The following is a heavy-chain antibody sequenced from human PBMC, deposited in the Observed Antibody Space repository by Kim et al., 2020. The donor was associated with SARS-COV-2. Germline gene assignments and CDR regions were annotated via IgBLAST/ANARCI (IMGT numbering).Heavy chain of an antibody. Sequence: GGSLRLSCAASGFTFSSYGMHWVRQAPGKGLEWVAVISYDGSNKYYADSVKGRFTISRDNSKNTLYLQMNSLRAEDTAVYYCARGPYSSSWYGMDVWGQG. CDR2: ISYDGSNK. CDR3: ARGPYSSSWYGMDV. V-gene: IGHV3-33*05. J-gene: IGHJ6*02. D-gene: IGHD6-13*01. CDR1: GFTFSSYG.